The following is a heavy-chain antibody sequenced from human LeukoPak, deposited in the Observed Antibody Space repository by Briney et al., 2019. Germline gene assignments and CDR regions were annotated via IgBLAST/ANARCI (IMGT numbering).Heavy chain of an antibody. CDR1: GYTFTSYG. Sequence: GASVKVSCKASGYTFTSYGISWVRQAPGQGLDWMGWISAYNGNTNYAQKLQGRVTMTTDTSTSTAYMELRSLRSSDTAVYYCARGSPYYYDSSGLLYYFDYWVQGTLVTVSS. D-gene: IGHD3-22*01. CDR2: ISAYNGNT. J-gene: IGHJ4*02. V-gene: IGHV1-18*01. CDR3: ARGSPYYYDSSGLLYYFDY.